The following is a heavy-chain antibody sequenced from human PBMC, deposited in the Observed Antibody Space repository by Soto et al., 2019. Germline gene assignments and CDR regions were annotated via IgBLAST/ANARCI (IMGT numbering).Heavy chain of an antibody. CDR1: GGSFSGYY. Sequence: SETLSLTCAVYGGSFSGYYWSWIRQPPGKGLEWIGEINHSGSTNYNPSLKSRVTISVDTSKNQFYLKLSSVTAADTAVYYCAREGITIFGVVPFDYWGKGPLVTVSS. CDR3: AREGITIFGVVPFDY. CDR2: INHSGST. D-gene: IGHD3-3*01. J-gene: IGHJ4*02. V-gene: IGHV4-34*01.